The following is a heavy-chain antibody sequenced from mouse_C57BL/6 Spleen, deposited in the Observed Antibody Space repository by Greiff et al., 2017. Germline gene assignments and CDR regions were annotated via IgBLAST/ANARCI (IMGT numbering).Heavy chain of an antibody. CDR2: IDPSDSYT. CDR1: GYTFTSYW. V-gene: IGHV1-69*01. Sequence: VQLQQPGAELVMPGASVKLSCKASGYTFTSYWMHWVKQRPGQGLEWIGEIDPSDSYTNYNQKFKGKSTLTVDKSSSTAYMQLSSLTSEDSAVYYCARIDSSGHYFDYWSQGTTLTVSS. CDR3: ARIDSSGHYFDY. D-gene: IGHD3-2*02. J-gene: IGHJ2*01.